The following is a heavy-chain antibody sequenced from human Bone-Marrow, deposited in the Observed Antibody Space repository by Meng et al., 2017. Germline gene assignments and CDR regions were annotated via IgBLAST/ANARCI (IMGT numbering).Heavy chain of an antibody. CDR3: TRSGELYSGSFGGGFDT. V-gene: IGHV4-59*01. Sequence: SETLSLTCTVSGGSISSYYWSWIRQLAGKGLEWIGYIYYSGSTNYNPALKSRVTISVDTSKNQFSLKLSSVAAADTAVYYCTRSGELYSGSFGGGFDTWGQGTLVTVSS. CDR1: GGSISSYY. D-gene: IGHD1-26*01. CDR2: IYYSGST. J-gene: IGHJ5*02.